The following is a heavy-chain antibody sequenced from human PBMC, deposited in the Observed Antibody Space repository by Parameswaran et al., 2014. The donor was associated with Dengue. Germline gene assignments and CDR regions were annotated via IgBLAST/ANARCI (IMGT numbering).Heavy chain of an antibody. D-gene: IGHD2-15*01. J-gene: IGHJ4*02. CDR2: IYSGGST. V-gene: IGHV3-53*05. CDR3: ARDSYCSGGSCYGESEY. Sequence: VRQAPGKGLEWVSVIYSGGSTYYADSVKGRFTISRDNSKNTLYLQMNSLRAEDTAVYYCARDSYCSGGSCYGESEYWGQGTLVTVSS.